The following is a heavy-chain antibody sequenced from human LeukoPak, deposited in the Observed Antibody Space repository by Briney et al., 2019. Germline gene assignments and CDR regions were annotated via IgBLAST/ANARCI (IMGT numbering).Heavy chain of an antibody. CDR2: ISGSGGST. CDR1: GFTFSSYA. CDR3: ASGSGGWVYYYDSSGYYYFDY. J-gene: IGHJ4*02. Sequence: GGSLRLSCAASGFTFSSYAMSWVRQAPGKGLEWVSAISGSGGSTYYADSVKGRFTISRDNSKNTLYLQMNSLRAEDTAVYYCASGSGGWVYYYDSSGYYYFDYWGQGTLVTVSS. D-gene: IGHD3-22*01. V-gene: IGHV3-23*01.